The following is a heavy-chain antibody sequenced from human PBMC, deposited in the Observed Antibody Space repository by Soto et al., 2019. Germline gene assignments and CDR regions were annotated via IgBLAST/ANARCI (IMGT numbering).Heavy chain of an antibody. CDR3: AKGHYASGGDAFDD. V-gene: IGHV3-9*01. CDR2: IVWNSDGI. CDR1: GFTFGDYA. Sequence: EVQLVESGGGLVQPGRSLRLSCAASGFTFGDYAMHWVRQVPGKGLEWVSGIVWNSDGISYAASVKGRFTISRDNAKNSLYLQMVSLRAEDTALYYCAKGHYASGGDAFDDWGQGTLVTVSS. D-gene: IGHD3-10*01. J-gene: IGHJ4*02.